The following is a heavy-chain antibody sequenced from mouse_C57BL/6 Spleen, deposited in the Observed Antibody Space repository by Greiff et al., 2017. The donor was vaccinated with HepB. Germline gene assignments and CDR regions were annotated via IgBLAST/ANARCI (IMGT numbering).Heavy chain of an antibody. CDR3: ARSAIYYDYDLYYAMDY. CDR1: GYAFTNYL. Sequence: QVQLKESGAELVRPGTSVKVSCKASGYAFTNYLIEWVKQRPGQGLEWIGVINPGSGGTNYNEKFKGKATLTADKSSITAYMQLSSLTSEDSAVYFCARSAIYYDYDLYYAMDYWGQGTSVTVSS. J-gene: IGHJ4*01. V-gene: IGHV1-54*01. CDR2: INPGSGGT. D-gene: IGHD2-4*01.